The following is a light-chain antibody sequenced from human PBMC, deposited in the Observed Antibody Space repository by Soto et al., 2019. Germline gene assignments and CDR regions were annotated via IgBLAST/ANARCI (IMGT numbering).Light chain of an antibody. J-gene: IGLJ1*01. V-gene: IGLV2-14*01. Sequence: QSALTQPASVSGSPGQSITISCTGTSSDVGGYNYVSWYQQHPGKAPKLMIYEVNYRPSGVSNRFSGSKSGNTASLTISGLQAEEEADYYCSSYTSSSTGVFGTGTKXTV. CDR2: EVN. CDR3: SSYTSSSTGV. CDR1: SSDVGGYNY.